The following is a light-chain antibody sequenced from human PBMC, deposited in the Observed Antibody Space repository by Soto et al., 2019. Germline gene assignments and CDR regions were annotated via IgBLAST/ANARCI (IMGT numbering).Light chain of an antibody. J-gene: IGKJ5*01. Sequence: IQLTQSPSSLSASVGDRVTITCRASQSITTYLNWYQHKPGKAPKLLIYSASSLQSGVPSRFSGSGSGTDFTLTISCLQPEDFATYYCQQSYNFPLAFGQRTRLEIK. V-gene: IGKV1-39*01. CDR1: QSITTY. CDR3: QQSYNFPLA. CDR2: SAS.